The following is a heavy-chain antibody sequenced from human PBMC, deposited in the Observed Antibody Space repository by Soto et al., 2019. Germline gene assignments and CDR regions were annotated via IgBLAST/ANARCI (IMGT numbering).Heavy chain of an antibody. Sequence: QITLKKSGPTLVKPTQTLTLTCTFSGFSLSTSGVGVGWIRQPPGKALEWLALIYWDDDKRYSPSLKSRLTITKDTSQNQVVLTMTNMDPVDTATYYCAHSFGDRAMVTLGYWGQGTLVSVSS. CDR1: GFSLSTSGVG. D-gene: IGHD5-18*01. J-gene: IGHJ4*02. CDR2: IYWDDDK. V-gene: IGHV2-5*02. CDR3: AHSFGDRAMVTLGY.